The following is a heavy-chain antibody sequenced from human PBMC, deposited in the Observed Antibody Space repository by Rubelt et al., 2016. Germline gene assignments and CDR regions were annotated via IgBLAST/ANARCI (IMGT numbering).Heavy chain of an antibody. CDR1: GGSISTYY. D-gene: IGHD5-12*01. V-gene: IGHV4-59*01. CDR2: IYYSGSP. J-gene: IGHJ5*02. Sequence: QVQLQESGPGLVKPSETLSLTCRVSGGSISTYYWSWIRQPPGKGLEWIGYIYYSGSPYYNPSLKSRVPISVDTSNNQFSLNLSSVTAAETAVDYCARGVYSGYESVWFDPWGQGTLVIVSS. CDR3: ARGVYSGYESVWFDP.